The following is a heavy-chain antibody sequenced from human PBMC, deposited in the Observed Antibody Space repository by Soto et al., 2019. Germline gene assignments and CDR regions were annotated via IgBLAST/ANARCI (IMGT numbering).Heavy chain of an antibody. CDR2: RYSTGTT. D-gene: IGHD1-1*01. V-gene: IGHV4-38-2*02. J-gene: IGHJ5*02. CDR3: VARATVVNSPWFDP. CDR1: GYSINSGYI. Sequence: PSETLSLTCTVSGYSINSGYIWGWVRGPPGQGLERIGSRYSTGTTYYNPSLRRRVKMSVDTSKNQLSLVLRSVTAADTAVYYCVARATVVNSPWFDPWGQGTQVTVSS.